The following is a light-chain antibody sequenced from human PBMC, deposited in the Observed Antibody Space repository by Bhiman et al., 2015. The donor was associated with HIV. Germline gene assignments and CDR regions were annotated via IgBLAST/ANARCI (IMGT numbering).Light chain of an antibody. CDR3: CAYTDTITRV. Sequence: QSALTQPASVSGSPGQSITISCTGTSSDVGSYNLVSWYQHHPGKAPKLIIFDVSHRPSGVSDRFSGSQSGVTASLTISGLQADDEADYYCCAYTDTITRVFGTGTKVTVL. J-gene: IGLJ1*01. V-gene: IGLV2-14*02. CDR2: DVS. CDR1: SSDVGSYNL.